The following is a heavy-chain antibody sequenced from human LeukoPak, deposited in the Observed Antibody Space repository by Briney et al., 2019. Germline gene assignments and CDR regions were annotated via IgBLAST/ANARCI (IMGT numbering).Heavy chain of an antibody. CDR1: GDSVSSDSAA. CDR2: TYYRSKWYN. CDR3: ARDLSGTSSGFRGLDV. V-gene: IGHV6-1*01. J-gene: IGHJ6*02. Sequence: SQTLSLTCAISGDSVSSDSAAWNWIRQSPSRGLEWLGRTYYRSKWYNDYSLSVKGRITINPDTPKNQFSLQLNSVTPEDTAVYYCARDLSGTSSGFRGLDVWGQGTTVTVSS. D-gene: IGHD6-6*01.